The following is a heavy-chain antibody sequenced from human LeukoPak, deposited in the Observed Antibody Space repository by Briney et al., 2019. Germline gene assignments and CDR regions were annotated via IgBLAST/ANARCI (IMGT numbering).Heavy chain of an antibody. CDR1: GFTVSSNY. J-gene: IGHJ6*02. Sequence: PGGSLRLSCAASGFTVSSNYMSWVRQAPGKGLEWVSVIYSGGSTYYADSVKGRFTISRDNAKNSLYLQMNSLRAEDTAVYYCARIPTMKYYYGMDVWGQGTTVTVSS. V-gene: IGHV3-66*01. CDR2: IYSGGST. CDR3: ARIPTMKYYYGMDV. D-gene: IGHD3-22*01.